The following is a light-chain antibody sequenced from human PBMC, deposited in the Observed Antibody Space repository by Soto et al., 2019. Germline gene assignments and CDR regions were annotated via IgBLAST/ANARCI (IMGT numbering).Light chain of an antibody. Sequence: QSVLTQPPSVSGAPGQRVTISCTGSNSNIGAGYDVHWYQQLPGIAPKLLIYGNNIRPSGVPDRFSGSKSGTSASLTITGLQAEDEAEYYCSSFAGSNNFPYVFGTGTKVTVL. CDR3: SSFAGSNNFPYV. J-gene: IGLJ1*01. V-gene: IGLV1-40*01. CDR1: NSNIGAGYD. CDR2: GNN.